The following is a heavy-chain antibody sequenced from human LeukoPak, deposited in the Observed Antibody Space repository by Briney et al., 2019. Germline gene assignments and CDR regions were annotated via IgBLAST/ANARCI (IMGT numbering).Heavy chain of an antibody. Sequence: SETLSLTCTVSGGSISSSSYYWGWIRQPPGKGLEWIGSMFYSGNTYHNPSLKSRVTISVETSKNQFSLKLSSVTAADTAVYYCARVQLGAKNFDYRGQGTLVIVSS. V-gene: IGHV4-39*01. CDR1: GGSISSSSYY. CDR2: MFYSGNT. CDR3: ARVQLGAKNFDY. D-gene: IGHD1-26*01. J-gene: IGHJ4*02.